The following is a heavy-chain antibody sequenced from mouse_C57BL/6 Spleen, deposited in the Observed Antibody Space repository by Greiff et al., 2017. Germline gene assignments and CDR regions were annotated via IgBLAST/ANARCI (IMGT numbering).Heavy chain of an antibody. Sequence: QVQLQQSGAELARPGASVKLSCKASGYTFTSYGISWVKQRTGQGLEWIGEIYPRSGNTYYNEKFKGKATLTADKSSSTAYMGLRSLTSEDSAVYFCARHDYGSSFDYWGQGTTLTVSS. CDR2: IYPRSGNT. V-gene: IGHV1-81*01. CDR3: ARHDYGSSFDY. CDR1: GYTFTSYG. D-gene: IGHD1-1*01. J-gene: IGHJ2*01.